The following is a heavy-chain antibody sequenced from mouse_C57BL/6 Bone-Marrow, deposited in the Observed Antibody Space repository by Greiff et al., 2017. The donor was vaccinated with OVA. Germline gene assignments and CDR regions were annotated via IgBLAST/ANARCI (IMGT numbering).Heavy chain of an antibody. Sequence: EVKLVESGGGLVQPGGSMKLSCVASGFTFSNYWMNWVRQSPEKGLEWVAQIRLKSDNYATHYAESVKGRFTISRDDSKSSVYLQMNNLRAEDTGIYYCTGIGSNLLNFDYWGQGTTLTVSS. J-gene: IGHJ2*01. V-gene: IGHV6-3*01. CDR2: IRLKSDNYAT. D-gene: IGHD1-1*01. CDR3: TGIGSNLLNFDY. CDR1: GFTFSNYW.